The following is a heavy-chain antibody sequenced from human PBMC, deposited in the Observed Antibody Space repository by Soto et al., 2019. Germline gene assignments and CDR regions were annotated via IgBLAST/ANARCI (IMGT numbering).Heavy chain of an antibody. Sequence: EVQLVETGGGLIQPGGSLRLSCAASGFTVSNNYMTWVRQAPGKGLEWVSVIYSGGSTYYADSVKGRFTISRDNSKNTLYLQMNSLRAEDTAVYYCAREGSYGDYRRVDYWGQGTLVTVSS. V-gene: IGHV3-53*02. CDR1: GFTVSNNY. CDR2: IYSGGST. CDR3: AREGSYGDYRRVDY. J-gene: IGHJ4*02. D-gene: IGHD4-17*01.